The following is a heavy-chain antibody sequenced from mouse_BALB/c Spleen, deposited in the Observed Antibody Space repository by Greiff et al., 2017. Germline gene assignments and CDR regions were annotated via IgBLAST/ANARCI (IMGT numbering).Heavy chain of an antibody. CDR2: ISTYYGDA. J-gene: IGHJ4*01. Sequence: QVQLKQSGAELVRPGVSVKISCKGSGYTFTDYAMHWVKQSHAKSLEWIGVISTYYGDASYNQKFKGKATMTVDKSSSTAYMELARLTSEDSAISYCARYGSSYYAMDYWGQGTSVTVSS. D-gene: IGHD1-1*01. CDR3: ARYGSSYYAMDY. CDR1: GYTFTDYA. V-gene: IGHV1S137*01.